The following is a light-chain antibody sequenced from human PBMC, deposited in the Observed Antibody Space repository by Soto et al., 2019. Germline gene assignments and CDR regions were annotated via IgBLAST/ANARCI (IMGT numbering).Light chain of an antibody. J-gene: IGLJ1*01. CDR3: AAWDDSPNVFYV. V-gene: IGLV1-44*01. CDR1: NSNIGSNN. Sequence: QAVVTQPPSVSGTPGQRVTISCSGSNSNIGSNNVNWYQQLPGTAPKLLICVNDQRPSGVPDRFSGSKSGNSASLTISGLQSEDEAEYYCAAWDDSPNVFYVFGTGTKRPVL. CDR2: VND.